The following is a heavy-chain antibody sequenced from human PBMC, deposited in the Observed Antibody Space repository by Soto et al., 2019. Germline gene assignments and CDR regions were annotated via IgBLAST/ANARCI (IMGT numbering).Heavy chain of an antibody. V-gene: IGHV3-23*01. CDR2: ISGSGGST. J-gene: IGHJ4*02. CDR3: AKRPLGRGFGAVTPVVAGLDY. D-gene: IGHD3-3*01. Sequence: EVQLLDSGGDLVQPGGSLRLSCAASGFTFSNYPMSWVRQSPGKGLEWVSAISGSGGSTYYADSVKGRFTISRDNSKYTVYLQMKSPRAEDTAVYYCAKRPLGRGFGAVTPVVAGLDYWGQGPLGTVSP. CDR1: GFTFSNYP.